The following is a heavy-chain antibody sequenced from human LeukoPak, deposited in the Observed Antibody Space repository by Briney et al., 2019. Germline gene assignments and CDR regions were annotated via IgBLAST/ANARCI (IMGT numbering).Heavy chain of an antibody. Sequence: PSETLSLTCTVSGGSISSGGYYWSWIRQHPGKGLEWIGYIYYSGSTYYNPSLKSRVTISVDTSKNQFSLKLSSVTAANTAVYYCASQKTRGQHLYGDYGSPFDYWGQGTLVTVSS. V-gene: IGHV4-31*03. CDR1: GGSISSGGYY. J-gene: IGHJ4*02. CDR3: ASQKTRGQHLYGDYGSPFDY. CDR2: IYYSGST. D-gene: IGHD4-17*01.